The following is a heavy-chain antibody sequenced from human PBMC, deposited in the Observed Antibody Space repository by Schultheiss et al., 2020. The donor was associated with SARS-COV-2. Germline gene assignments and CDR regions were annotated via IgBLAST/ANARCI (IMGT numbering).Heavy chain of an antibody. CDR1: GGSFSGYY. CDR3: ASGVYRFLEWQERDY. Sequence: SETLSLTCAVYGGSFSGYYWGWIRQPPGKGLEWIGSIYYSGSTYYNPSLKSRVTISVDTSKNQFSLRLRSATAADTAVYYCASGVYRFLEWQERDYWGQGTLVTVSS. CDR2: IYYSGST. V-gene: IGHV4-34*01. J-gene: IGHJ4*02. D-gene: IGHD3-3*01.